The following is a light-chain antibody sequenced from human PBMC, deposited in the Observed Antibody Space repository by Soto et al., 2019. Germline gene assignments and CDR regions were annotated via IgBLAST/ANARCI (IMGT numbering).Light chain of an antibody. CDR1: SSDVGGYNY. CDR2: DVS. Sequence: QSALTQPRSVSGSPGQPVTISCTGTSSDVGGYNYVSWYQHFPGEAPKLIICDVSDRPSGIPDRFSGSKSGNASSLTISGHQDEDEAEYCWCSFAGNYAWVFGGGTQLTVL. V-gene: IGLV2-11*01. J-gene: IGLJ3*02. CDR3: CSFAGNYAWV.